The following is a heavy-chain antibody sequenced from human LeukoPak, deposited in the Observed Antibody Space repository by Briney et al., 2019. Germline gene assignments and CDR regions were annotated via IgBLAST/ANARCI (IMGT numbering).Heavy chain of an antibody. J-gene: IGHJ6*03. CDR2: IYYSGST. Sequence: SETLSLTCTVSGGSISSSSYYWGWIRQPPGKGLEWIANIYYSGSTYYNPSLKSRVTISVDTSKNQLSLKLNAVTAADTAVYYCASVRRGFGESSKYYSYYYMDVWGNGTTVPIS. CDR3: ASVRRGFGESSKYYSYYYMDV. CDR1: GGSISSSSYY. V-gene: IGHV4-39*01. D-gene: IGHD3-10*01.